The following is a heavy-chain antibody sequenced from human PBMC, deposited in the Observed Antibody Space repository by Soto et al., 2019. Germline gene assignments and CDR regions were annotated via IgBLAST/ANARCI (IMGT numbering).Heavy chain of an antibody. J-gene: IGHJ6*02. CDR3: AKDIARYSSGLYYYYYGMDV. CDR1: GFTFSSYA. D-gene: IGHD6-19*01. CDR2: ISGSGGST. V-gene: IGHV3-23*01. Sequence: SLRLSCAASGFTFSSYAMSWVRQAPGKGLEWVSAISGSGGSTYYADSVKGRFTISRDNSKNTLYLQMNSLRAEDTAVYYCAKDIARYSSGLYYYYYGMDVWGQGTTVTVSS.